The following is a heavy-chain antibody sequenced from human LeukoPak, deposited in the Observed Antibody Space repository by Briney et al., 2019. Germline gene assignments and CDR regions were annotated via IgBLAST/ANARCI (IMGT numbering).Heavy chain of an antibody. D-gene: IGHD3-16*02. V-gene: IGHV3-74*01. Sequence: QPGGSLRLSCAASGFTFGSFWMHWVRQAPGKGLVWVSRINSDGSSTDYADSVKGRFTISRDNAKNTLYLQMNSLRAEDTAVYYCARAYYDYVWGSYRLLDYWGQGTLVTVSS. J-gene: IGHJ4*02. CDR2: INSDGSST. CDR1: GFTFGSFW. CDR3: ARAYYDYVWGSYRLLDY.